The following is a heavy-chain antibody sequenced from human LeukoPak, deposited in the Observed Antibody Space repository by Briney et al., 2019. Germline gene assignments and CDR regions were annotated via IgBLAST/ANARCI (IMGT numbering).Heavy chain of an antibody. CDR2: IYYSGST. Sequence: SETLSLTCTVSGFSISSYDWSWVRQPPGKGLEWIGYIYYSGSTNYNPSLKSRVTISVDTSKNQFSLKLSSVTAADTAVYYCAREVSGSYLLDYWGQGTLVTVSS. D-gene: IGHD1-26*01. CDR3: AREVSGSYLLDY. V-gene: IGHV4-59*01. J-gene: IGHJ4*02. CDR1: GFSISSYD.